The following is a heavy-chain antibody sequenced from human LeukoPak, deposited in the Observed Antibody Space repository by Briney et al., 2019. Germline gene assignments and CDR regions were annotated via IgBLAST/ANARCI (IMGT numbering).Heavy chain of an antibody. J-gene: IGHJ4*02. Sequence: ASVKVSCKASGYTFTTYGISWVRQAPGQGLEWMGWISPYNGNTNYAQKLQGRVTMTTDTSTSTVYMELSSLRSEDTAVYYCASSYGDYEGYYFDYWGQGTLVTVSS. CDR1: GYTFTTYG. CDR2: ISPYNGNT. V-gene: IGHV1-18*01. CDR3: ASSYGDYEGYYFDY. D-gene: IGHD4-17*01.